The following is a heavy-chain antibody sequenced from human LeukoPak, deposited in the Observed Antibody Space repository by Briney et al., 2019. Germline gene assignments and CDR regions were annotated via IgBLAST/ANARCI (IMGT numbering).Heavy chain of an antibody. CDR2: ISAYNGNT. V-gene: IGHV1-18*01. D-gene: IGHD3-10*01. J-gene: IGHJ4*02. CDR3: ARGLKYYYGSGSYRALNFDY. Sequence: ASVKVSCKASGYTFTSYGISWVRQAPGQGLEWMGWISAYNGNTNYAQKLQGRVTMTTDTSTSTAYMELSSLRSEDTAVYYCARGLKYYYGSGSYRALNFDYWGQGTLATVSS. CDR1: GYTFTSYG.